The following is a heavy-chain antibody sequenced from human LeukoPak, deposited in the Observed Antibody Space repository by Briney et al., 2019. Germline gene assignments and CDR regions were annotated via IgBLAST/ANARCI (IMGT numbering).Heavy chain of an antibody. Sequence: PGGSLRLSCAASGFNFSSYSMNWVRQAPGKGLEWVSSISSSSFRYYADSVKGRFTISRDNAKNSLYLQMNSLRAEDTAVYYCARESSGYFYWGQGTLVTVFS. D-gene: IGHD3-22*01. V-gene: IGHV3-21*01. CDR3: ARESSGYFY. CDR1: GFNFSSYS. J-gene: IGHJ4*02. CDR2: ISSSSFR.